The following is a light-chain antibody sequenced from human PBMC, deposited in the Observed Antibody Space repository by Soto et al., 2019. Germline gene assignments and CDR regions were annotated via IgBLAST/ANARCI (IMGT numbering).Light chain of an antibody. V-gene: IGLV4-69*01. J-gene: IGLJ1*01. CDR1: SGHSSCA. Sequence: QLVLTQSPSASASLGASVKLTCTLSSGHSSCAIAWHQQQPEKGPRYLMKLNSDGSHSKGDGIPDRFSGSSSGAERYLTISSLQSEDEADYYCQTWGTGPFVFGTGTKVSVL. CDR3: QTWGTGPFV. CDR2: LNSDGSH.